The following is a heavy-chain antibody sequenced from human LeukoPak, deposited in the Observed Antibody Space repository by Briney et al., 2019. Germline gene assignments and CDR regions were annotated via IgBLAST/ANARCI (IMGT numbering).Heavy chain of an antibody. CDR1: GYTFISYD. CDR2: ISAYNGNT. D-gene: IGHD6-6*01. CDR3: ARVSSSKGVWFDP. Sequence: ASVKVSCKASGYTFISYDINWVRQATGQGLEWMGWISAYNGNTSYAQKLQGRVTMTTDTSTSTAYMELRSLRSDDTAVYYCARVSSSKGVWFDPWGQGTLVTVSS. J-gene: IGHJ5*02. V-gene: IGHV1-18*01.